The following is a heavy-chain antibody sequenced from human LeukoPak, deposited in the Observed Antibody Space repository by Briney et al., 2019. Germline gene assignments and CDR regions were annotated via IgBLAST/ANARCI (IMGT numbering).Heavy chain of an antibody. CDR1: GGSISSGNW. J-gene: IGHJ1*01. CDR2: IYHSGST. CDR3: ARRGRSSGWMGPNFQH. V-gene: IGHV4-4*02. D-gene: IGHD6-19*01. Sequence: SETLSLTCAVSGGSISSGNWWSWVRQPPGKGLEWIGEIYHSGSTNYNPSLKSRVTISVDTSKNQFSLKLSSVTAADTAVYYCARRGRSSGWMGPNFQHWGQGTLVTVSS.